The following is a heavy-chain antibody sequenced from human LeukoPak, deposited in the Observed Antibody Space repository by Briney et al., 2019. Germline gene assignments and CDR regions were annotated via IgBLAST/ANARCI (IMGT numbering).Heavy chain of an antibody. V-gene: IGHV5-51*01. J-gene: IGHJ4*02. CDR1: GYIFTSYW. CDR2: IYPGDSDT. D-gene: IGHD6-19*01. CDR3: ARTGQWLGSDY. Sequence: GESLKISCKGSGYIFTSYWIAWVRQMPGKGLEWMGIIYPGDSDTRYSPSFQGQVTISADKSSTTAFLQWSSLKASDTAMYYCARTGQWLGSDYWGQGTLVTVSS.